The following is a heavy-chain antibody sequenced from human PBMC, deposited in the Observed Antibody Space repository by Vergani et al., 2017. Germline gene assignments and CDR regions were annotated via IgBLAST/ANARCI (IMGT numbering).Heavy chain of an antibody. D-gene: IGHD6-13*01. CDR2: IWYDGSNK. CDR3: ARQQQLDIYYYYGMDV. J-gene: IGHJ6*02. V-gene: IGHV3-33*01. Sequence: QVQLVESGGGVVQPGRSLRLSCAASGFTFSSYGMHWVRQAPGKGLEWVAVIWYDGSNKYYADSVKGRFTISKDNSKNTLYLQMNSLRAEDTAVYYCARQQQLDIYYYYGMDVWGQGTTVTVSS. CDR1: GFTFSSYG.